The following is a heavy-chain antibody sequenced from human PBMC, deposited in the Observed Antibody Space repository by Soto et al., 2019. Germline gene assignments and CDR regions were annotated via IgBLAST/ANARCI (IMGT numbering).Heavy chain of an antibody. D-gene: IGHD3-3*01. V-gene: IGHV3-21*01. Sequence: EGALRRSCAASGFTFSYYSMNWVRQAPGKGLEWVSSISTGSSYIYYADSIKGRFTISRDNAKNSLFLEMNSLRVEDTAVYYCARAARTVGPAVFDIWGQGSLVTVSS. CDR2: ISTGSSYI. CDR3: ARAARTVGPAVFDI. J-gene: IGHJ4*02. CDR1: GFTFSYYS.